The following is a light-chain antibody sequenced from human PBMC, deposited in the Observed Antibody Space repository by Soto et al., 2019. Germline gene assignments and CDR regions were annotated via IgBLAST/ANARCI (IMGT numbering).Light chain of an antibody. Sequence: DIQMTQSPSPLSASVGDRVTITCRASQSINSYLNWYQHKPGKAPTLLISGATSLHSGVPSRFSGSGYGTDFTLTISSFQPEDFATYYCQQCFSTPWTFGHGTKVDFK. CDR3: QQCFSTPWT. CDR2: GAT. J-gene: IGKJ1*01. CDR1: QSINSY. V-gene: IGKV1-39*01.